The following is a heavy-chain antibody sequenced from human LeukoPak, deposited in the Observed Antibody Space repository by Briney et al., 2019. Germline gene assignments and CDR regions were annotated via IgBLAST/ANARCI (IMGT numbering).Heavy chain of an antibody. J-gene: IGHJ5*02. D-gene: IGHD3-22*01. CDR2: INPNSGDT. CDR1: GYIFIGYY. V-gene: IGHV1-2*02. CDR3: ARHYYDSSAFSNWFDP. Sequence: ASVTVSCKASGYIFIGYYIHWVRQAPGQGLEWMGWINPNSGDTSYAQKFQGRVTMTRDTSISTAYMEVSGLRSDDTAVYYCARHYYDSSAFSNWFDPWGQGTLVTVSS.